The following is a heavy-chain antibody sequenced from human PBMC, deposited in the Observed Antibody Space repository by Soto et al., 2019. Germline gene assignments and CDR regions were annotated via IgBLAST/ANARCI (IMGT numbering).Heavy chain of an antibody. CDR3: AREIMVLGPNYGMDV. V-gene: IGHV4-30-4*01. CDR2: ISHSGST. D-gene: IGHD3-10*01. Sequence: SEPLSLPCPDSGGSISSGHYSWGWIRQPPGKGLEWFGYISHSGSTYYNPSLKSRVPISVDPSKNQLSLKLSYVTAADEAVKYWAREIMVLGPNYGMDVWAQGTT. J-gene: IGHJ6*02. CDR1: GGSISSGHYS.